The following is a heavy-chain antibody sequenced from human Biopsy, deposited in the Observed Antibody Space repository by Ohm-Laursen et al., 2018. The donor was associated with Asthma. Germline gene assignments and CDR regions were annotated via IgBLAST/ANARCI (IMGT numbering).Heavy chain of an antibody. CDR2: IVFASGAT. D-gene: IGHD2/OR15-2a*01. CDR3: AAGRTSLQGESLI. Sequence: GSSMKVSCNASGVALSGYTFEWVRQARGLGLEWIAWIVFASGATNYAQNFQDRLTVTRDMSAGSVSMELRGLSSTDTAVYYCAAGRTSLQGESLIWGQGTLVSVSS. J-gene: IGHJ4*01. CDR1: GVALSGYT. V-gene: IGHV1-58*01.